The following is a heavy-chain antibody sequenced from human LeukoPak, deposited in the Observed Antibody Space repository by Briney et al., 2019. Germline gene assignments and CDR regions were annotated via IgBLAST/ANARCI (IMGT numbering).Heavy chain of an antibody. CDR2: IYHSGST. Sequence: SETLSLTCTVSAYSINSGYYWGWIRQPPGKGLEWIGSIYHSGSTYYNPSLKSRVTISVDTSKNQFSLKLGSVTAADTAVYYCAREPQYTGSSFDIWGQGTMVTVSS. CDR3: AREPQYTGSSFDI. V-gene: IGHV4-38-2*02. J-gene: IGHJ3*02. CDR1: AYSINSGYY. D-gene: IGHD1-26*01.